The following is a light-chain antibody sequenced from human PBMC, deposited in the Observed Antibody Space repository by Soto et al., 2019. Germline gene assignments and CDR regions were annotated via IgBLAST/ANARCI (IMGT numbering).Light chain of an antibody. V-gene: IGKV1-13*02. CDR1: QGISGN. CDR2: DDS. CDR3: QQFTSFPFT. J-gene: IGKJ3*01. Sequence: AIQLTQSPSSLSASVGDSVTITCRASQGISGNLDWYHQNPGKPPKLLIYDDSRLERGVPSRFSGSGSGTEFTLTITGLQPEDFATYYCQQFTSFPFTFGPGTKVDV.